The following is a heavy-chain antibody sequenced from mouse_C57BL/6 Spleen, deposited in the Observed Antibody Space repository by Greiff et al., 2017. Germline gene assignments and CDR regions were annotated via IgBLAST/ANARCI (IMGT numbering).Heavy chain of an antibody. CDR2: IWRGGST. CDR1: GFSLTSYG. Sequence: VKLQQSGPGLVQPSQSLSITCTVSGFSLTSYGVHWVRQSPGKGLEWLGVIWRGGSTDYNAAFMSRLSITKDNSKSQVFFKMNSLQADDTAIYYCAKKRGDYDAMDYWGQGTSVTVSS. CDR3: AKKRGDYDAMDY. V-gene: IGHV2-5*01. J-gene: IGHJ4*01.